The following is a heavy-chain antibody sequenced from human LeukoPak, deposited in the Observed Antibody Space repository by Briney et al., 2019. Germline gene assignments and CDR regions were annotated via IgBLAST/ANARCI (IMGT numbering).Heavy chain of an antibody. CDR1: GYSFTSYG. CDR3: ARDRYYDSSGYIYFYGMDV. CDR2: MSVYNENT. Sequence: ASVKVSCKASGYSFTSYGITWVRQAPGQGLEWMGWMSVYNENTNYALKFQGRLTMTTDTSTSTAYMELWGLRSDDTAVYYCARDRYYDSSGYIYFYGMDVWGQGTTVTVSS. J-gene: IGHJ6*02. V-gene: IGHV1-18*01. D-gene: IGHD3-22*01.